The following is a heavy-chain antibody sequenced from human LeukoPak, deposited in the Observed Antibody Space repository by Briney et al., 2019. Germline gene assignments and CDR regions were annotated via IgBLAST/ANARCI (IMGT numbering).Heavy chain of an antibody. V-gene: IGHV4-61*02. D-gene: IGHD2-2*01. CDR2: IYTSGST. CDR3: ARVGGVPANWFDP. CDR1: GGSISSGSYY. Sequence: SETLSLTCTVSGGSISSGSYYWSWIRQPAGKGLEWIGRIYTSGSTNYNPSLKSRVTISVDTSKNQFSLKLSSVTAADTAVYYCARVGGVPANWFDPWGQGTLVTVSS. J-gene: IGHJ5*02.